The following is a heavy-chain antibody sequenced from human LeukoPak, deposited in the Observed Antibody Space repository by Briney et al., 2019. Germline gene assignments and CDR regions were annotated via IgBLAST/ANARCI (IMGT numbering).Heavy chain of an antibody. D-gene: IGHD1-26*01. CDR3: ARVGATHYYFDY. V-gene: IGHV3-53*01. CDR1: GFTVSSNY. Sequence: GGSLRLSCAASGFTVSSNYMSWVRQAPGKGLEWVSVIYSGGSTYYADSVKGRFTISRDNAKNSLYLQMNSLRAEDTAVYYCARVGATHYYFDYWGQGTLVTVSS. J-gene: IGHJ4*02. CDR2: IYSGGST.